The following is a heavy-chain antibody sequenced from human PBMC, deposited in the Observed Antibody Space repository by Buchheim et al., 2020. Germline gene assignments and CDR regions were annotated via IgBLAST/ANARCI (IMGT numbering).Heavy chain of an antibody. CDR1: GFAFSSYA. D-gene: IGHD4-17*01. CDR2: ISYDGSNK. V-gene: IGHV3-30-3*01. Sequence: QVQLVESGGGVVQPGRSLRLSCAASGFAFSSYAMHWVRQAPGKGLEWVTVISYDGSNKYYADSVKGRFTISRDNSKKTLSLQMNSLRAEDTAVYYCVRYYGDYSLDYWGQGTL. J-gene: IGHJ4*02. CDR3: VRYYGDYSLDY.